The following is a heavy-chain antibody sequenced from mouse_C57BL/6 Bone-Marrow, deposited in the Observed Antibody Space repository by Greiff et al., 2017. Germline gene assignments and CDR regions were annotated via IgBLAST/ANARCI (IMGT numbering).Heavy chain of an antibody. Sequence: QVQLQQSGAELVRPGASVTLSCKASGYTFTDYEMHWVKQTPVHGLEWIGAIDPETGGTAYNQKFKGKAILTADKSSSTAYMELRSLTSEDSADYYCTRLGGSGYGYWGQGTTLTVSS. J-gene: IGHJ2*01. CDR1: GYTFTDYE. V-gene: IGHV1-15*01. D-gene: IGHD3-2*02. CDR2: IDPETGGT. CDR3: TRLGGSGYGY.